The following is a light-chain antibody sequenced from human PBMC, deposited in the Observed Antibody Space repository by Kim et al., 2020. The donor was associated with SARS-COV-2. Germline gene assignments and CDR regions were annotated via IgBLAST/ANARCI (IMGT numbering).Light chain of an antibody. Sequence: VSPGQTASITCSGDKLGDRYVCWYQQKPGQSPALVIYQDAKRPSGIPERISGSNSGNTATLTISGTQPMDEADYYCQAWDSSTVVFGGGTKLTVL. J-gene: IGLJ2*01. CDR2: QDA. CDR1: KLGDRY. CDR3: QAWDSSTVV. V-gene: IGLV3-1*01.